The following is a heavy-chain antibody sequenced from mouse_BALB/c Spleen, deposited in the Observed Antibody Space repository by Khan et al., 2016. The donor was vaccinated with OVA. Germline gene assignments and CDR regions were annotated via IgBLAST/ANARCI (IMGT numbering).Heavy chain of an antibody. D-gene: IGHD1-1*01. CDR1: GFSLTSYG. Sequence: QVQLKESGPGPVAPSQSLSITCTIPGFSLTSYGVHWVRQPAGKGLEWLVVIWSDGRTTYNSALQSRLSISKDNSNSPVFLKVNSLQSDATAVYFCARVVDPGYFDVWGAGTTVTVSS. V-gene: IGHV2-6-1*01. J-gene: IGHJ1*01. CDR2: IWSDGRT. CDR3: ARVVDPGYFDV.